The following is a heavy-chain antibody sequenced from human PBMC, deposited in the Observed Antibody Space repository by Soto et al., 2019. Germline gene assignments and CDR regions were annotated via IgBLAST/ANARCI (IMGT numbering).Heavy chain of an antibody. CDR1: GGSISSGGYY. CDR2: IYYSGST. Sequence: PSETLSLTCTVSGGSISSGGYYWSWIRQHPGKGLEWIGYIYYSGSTYYNPSLKSRVTISVDTSKNQFSLKLSSVTAADTAVYYFARVGHYYDFWSGQPIPGMDVWGQGTTVTVSS. V-gene: IGHV4-31*03. D-gene: IGHD3-3*01. CDR3: ARVGHYYDFWSGQPIPGMDV. J-gene: IGHJ6*02.